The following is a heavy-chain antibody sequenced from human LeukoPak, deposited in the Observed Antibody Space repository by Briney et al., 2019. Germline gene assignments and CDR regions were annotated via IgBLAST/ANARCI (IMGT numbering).Heavy chain of an antibody. D-gene: IGHD2-2*01. J-gene: IGHJ5*02. CDR2: IYYSGST. CDR3: ARDLGYCSSTSCNAWFDP. Sequence: SETLSLTCTVSGGSISSHYWSWIRQPPGKGLEWIGNIYYSGSTNYNPSLKSRVTISVDTSKHQFSLKLSSVTAADTAVYYCARDLGYCSSTSCNAWFDPWGQGTLVTVSS. V-gene: IGHV4-59*11. CDR1: GGSISSHY.